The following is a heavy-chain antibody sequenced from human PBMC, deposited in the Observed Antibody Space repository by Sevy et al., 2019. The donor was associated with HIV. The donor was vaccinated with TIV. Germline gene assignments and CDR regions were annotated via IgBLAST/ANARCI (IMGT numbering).Heavy chain of an antibody. CDR3: ARDYCDIPICYHALDV. CDR2: TYYRSKWYN. Sequence: SQTLSLTCGISGDSVSSNYAAWNWIRQSPSRGLEWLGRTYYRSKWYNEYATSVKGRITINPDTSKNQFSLQLNSVTPEDTAMYYCARDYCDIPICYHALDVCGQGTMVTVSS. D-gene: IGHD3-22*01. V-gene: IGHV6-1*01. J-gene: IGHJ3*01. CDR1: GDSVSSNYAA.